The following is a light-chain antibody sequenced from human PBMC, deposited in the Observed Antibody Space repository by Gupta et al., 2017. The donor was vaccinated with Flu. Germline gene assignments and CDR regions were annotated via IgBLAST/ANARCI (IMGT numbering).Light chain of an antibody. J-gene: IGKJ1*01. CDR3: MQALHTPRT. V-gene: IGKV2-28*01. Sequence: TVMTQSPPTLSFTPGEPATLSCRSSQSLLHTNGYNYLDWYLQKPGQAPQLLIYLGSNRASGVPDRFSGSGSGTTFTLKISRVEAEDVGIYYCMQALHTPRTFGQGTKLEVK. CDR2: LGS. CDR1: QSLLHTNGYNY.